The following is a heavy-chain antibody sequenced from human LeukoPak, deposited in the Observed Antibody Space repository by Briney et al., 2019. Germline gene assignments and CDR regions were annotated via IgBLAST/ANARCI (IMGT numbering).Heavy chain of an antibody. CDR3: ARVYSSSWYVLDY. V-gene: IGHV1-2*02. D-gene: IGHD6-13*01. CDR2: INPNSGGT. J-gene: IGHJ4*02. Sequence: ASVKVSCKASGYTFTGYYMHWVRQAPGQGLEWMGWINPNSGGTNYAQKFQGRVTMTRDTPISTAYMELSRLRSDDTAVYYCARVYSSSWYVLDYWGQGTLVTVSS. CDR1: GYTFTGYY.